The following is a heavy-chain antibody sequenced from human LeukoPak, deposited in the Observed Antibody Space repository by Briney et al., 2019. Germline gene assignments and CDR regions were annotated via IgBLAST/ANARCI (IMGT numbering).Heavy chain of an antibody. CDR2: IYYSGKT. J-gene: IGHJ5*02. V-gene: IGHV4-59*01. CDR3: ATGFNWFDP. Sequence: SETLSLTCTVSGGSFSSYYWTWIRQPPGKGLECIGYIYYSGKTNYNPSLKSRVTISVDMSKNQLSLKLSSVTAADTAVYYCATGFNWFDPWGQGTLVTVSS. CDR1: GGSFSSYY.